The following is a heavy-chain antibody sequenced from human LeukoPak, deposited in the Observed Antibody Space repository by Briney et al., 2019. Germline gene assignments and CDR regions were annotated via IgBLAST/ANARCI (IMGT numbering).Heavy chain of an antibody. CDR2: ISAYNGNT. CDR3: ARDPYGSGSYTPYNWFDP. D-gene: IGHD3-10*01. J-gene: IGHJ5*02. Sequence: ASVKVSCKASGYTFTSYGISWVRQAPGQGLEWMGWISAYNGNTNYAQKLQGRVTMTTDTSTSTAYMELRSLRSDDTAVYYCARDPYGSGSYTPYNWFDPWGQGTLVTVSS. CDR1: GYTFTSYG. V-gene: IGHV1-18*04.